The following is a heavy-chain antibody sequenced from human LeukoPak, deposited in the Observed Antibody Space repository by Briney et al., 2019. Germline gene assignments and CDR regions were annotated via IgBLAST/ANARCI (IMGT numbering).Heavy chain of an antibody. J-gene: IGHJ4*02. Sequence: SETLSLTCAVYGGSFSGYYWSWIRQPPGKGLEWIGEINHSGSTNYNPSLKSRVTISVDTSKNQFSLKLSSVTAADTAVYYCARFRRDYGDYFDYGGQGTLVTVSS. D-gene: IGHD4-17*01. V-gene: IGHV4-34*01. CDR3: ARFRRDYGDYFDY. CDR1: GGSFSGYY. CDR2: INHSGST.